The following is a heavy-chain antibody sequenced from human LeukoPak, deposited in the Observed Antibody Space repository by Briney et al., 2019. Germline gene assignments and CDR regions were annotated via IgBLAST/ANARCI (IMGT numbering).Heavy chain of an antibody. Sequence: GGSLILSCAASGFTLSTSWMTWVRQAPGKGLEWVTNINRDGSQIDYMDSVKGRFTISGDSANNALYLQMNSLRAEDTAVYYCARGGLTAGFDYWGQGTLVTVSS. V-gene: IGHV3-7*01. J-gene: IGHJ4*02. CDR2: INRDGSQI. D-gene: IGHD3-10*01. CDR3: ARGGLTAGFDY. CDR1: GFTLSTSW.